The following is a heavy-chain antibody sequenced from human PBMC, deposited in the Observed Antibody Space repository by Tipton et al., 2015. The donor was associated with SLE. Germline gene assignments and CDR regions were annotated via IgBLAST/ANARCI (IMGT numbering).Heavy chain of an antibody. CDR2: IYFSGNT. CDR1: DDSISNGDYY. Sequence: TLSLTCTVSDDSISNGDYYWSWVRQHPGEGLEWIGYIYFSGNTYYNPSLESRVTISVDTSKNEFSLEVSSVTAADTAVYYCARGLVDSRSYWLKWFDPWGQGTLVTVSS. D-gene: IGHD3-10*01. J-gene: IGHJ5*02. V-gene: IGHV4-31*03. CDR3: ARGLVDSRSYWLKWFDP.